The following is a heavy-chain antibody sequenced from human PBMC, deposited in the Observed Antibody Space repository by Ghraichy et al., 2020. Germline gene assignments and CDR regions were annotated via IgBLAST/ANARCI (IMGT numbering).Heavy chain of an antibody. V-gene: IGHV3-48*02. CDR2: ITGSSSGTI. J-gene: IGHJ4*02. Sequence: LSLTCAASGFTFSSYAMNWVRQAPGKGLEWVSYITGSSSGTIYYADSVKGRFTISRDNAKNSLYLQMNSLRDEDTAVYYCARGYSSGRSSFDFWGQGTLVTVSS. CDR1: GFTFSSYA. D-gene: IGHD6-19*01. CDR3: ARGYSSGRSSFDF.